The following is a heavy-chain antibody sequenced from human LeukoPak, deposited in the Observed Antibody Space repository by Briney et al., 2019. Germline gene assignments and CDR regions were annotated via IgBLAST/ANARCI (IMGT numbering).Heavy chain of an antibody. Sequence: SQTLSLTCTVSGGSISSGDYYWSWIRQPPGKGLEWIGYTYYSGSTYYNPSLKSRVAISVDTSKNQFSLKLSSVTAADTAVYYCARVLCSTTSCYHLDWFDPWGQGTLVTVSS. CDR2: TYYSGST. D-gene: IGHD2-2*01. J-gene: IGHJ5*02. V-gene: IGHV4-30-4*08. CDR3: ARVLCSTTSCYHLDWFDP. CDR1: GGSISSGDYY.